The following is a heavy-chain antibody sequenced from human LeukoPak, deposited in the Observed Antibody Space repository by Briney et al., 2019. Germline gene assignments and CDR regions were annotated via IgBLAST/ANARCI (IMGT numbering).Heavy chain of an antibody. CDR2: ISSSSSYV. CDR1: GSTVGSYC. CDR3: ARAPYYYDYYGMDV. Sequence: GGSLRLSCAASGSTVGSYCMNSASQAPGRGMEWLSSISSSSSYVYYADSVKGRFTISRDNAKNSLYLQMNSLRAEDTAVYYCARAPYYYDYYGMDVWGQGTTVTVSS. J-gene: IGHJ6*02. V-gene: IGHV3-21*01.